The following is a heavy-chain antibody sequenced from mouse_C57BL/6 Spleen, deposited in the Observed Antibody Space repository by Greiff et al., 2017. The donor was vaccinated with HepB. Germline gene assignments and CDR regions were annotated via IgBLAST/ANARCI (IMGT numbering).Heavy chain of an antibody. D-gene: IGHD4-1*01. CDR2: ISSGGDYI. V-gene: IGHV5-9-1*02. J-gene: IGHJ2*01. CDR3: TRVGPYYFDY. CDR1: GFTFSSYA. Sequence: EVKVEESGEGLVKPGGSLKLSCAASGFTFSSYAMSWVRQTPEKRLEWVAYISSGGDYIYYADTVKGRFTISRDNARNTLYLQMSSLKSEDTAMYYCTRVGPYYFDYWGQGTTLTVSS.